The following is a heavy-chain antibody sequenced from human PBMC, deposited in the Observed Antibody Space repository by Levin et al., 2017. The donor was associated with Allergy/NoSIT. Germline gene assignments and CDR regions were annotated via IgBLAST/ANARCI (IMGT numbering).Heavy chain of an antibody. D-gene: IGHD2-21*01. CDR2: IKEDGGEI. Sequence: QLGESLKISCAASGFTFSRSWMSWVRQAPGKGLEWVATIKEDGGEIYYVDSVEGRFTISRDNAKNSLYLQMSSLRVEDTALYYCARLLWWPWGGFDSWGQGTLVTVSS. CDR1: GFTFSRSW. V-gene: IGHV3-7*01. J-gene: IGHJ4*02. CDR3: ARLLWWPWGGFDS.